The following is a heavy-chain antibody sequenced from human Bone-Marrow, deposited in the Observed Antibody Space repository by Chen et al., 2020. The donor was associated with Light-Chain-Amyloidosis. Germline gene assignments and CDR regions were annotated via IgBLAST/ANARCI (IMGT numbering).Heavy chain of an antibody. CDR3: AREGGGSSLHFDN. Sequence: QVQLVQSGAEVKKPGASVQVSCKTSGYTFTNFFMHWVRQAPGQGLEWMGVIHPSGGTTNYAQKFQGRVTVTRETSANTLYMDVSSLTSDDTAVYYCAREGGGSSLHFDNWGQGTLVTVSS. CDR1: GYTFTNFF. V-gene: IGHV1-46*01. CDR2: IHPSGGTT. D-gene: IGHD2-15*01. J-gene: IGHJ4*02.